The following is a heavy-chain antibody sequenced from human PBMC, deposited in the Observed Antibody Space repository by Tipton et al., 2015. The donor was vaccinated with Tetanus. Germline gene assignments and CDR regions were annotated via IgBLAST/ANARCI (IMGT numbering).Heavy chain of an antibody. CDR3: ASGSALDY. CDR2: ISSTSSYI. J-gene: IGHJ4*01. V-gene: IGHV3-21*01. CDR1: GFVFSSYT. D-gene: IGHD6-25*01. Sequence: SLRLSCEVSGFVFSSYTMNWVRQAPGKGLEWVASISSTSSYIYYADSLKGRFTISRDNAKNSLYLQMNSLRAEDTAVYYCASGSALDYWGQESWSPSPQ.